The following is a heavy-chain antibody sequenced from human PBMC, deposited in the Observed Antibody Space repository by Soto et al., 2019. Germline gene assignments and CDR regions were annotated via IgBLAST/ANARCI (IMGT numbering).Heavy chain of an antibody. D-gene: IGHD5-18*01. CDR3: AKDRMDTAMVPYYFDY. V-gene: IGHV3-23*01. Sequence: GGSLRLSCAASGFTFSSYAMSWVRQAPGKGLEWVSAISGSGGSTYYADSVKGRFTISRDNSKNTLYLQMNSLRAEDTAVYYCAKDRMDTAMVPYYFDYWGQGTLVTVSS. CDR2: ISGSGGST. CDR1: GFTFSSYA. J-gene: IGHJ4*02.